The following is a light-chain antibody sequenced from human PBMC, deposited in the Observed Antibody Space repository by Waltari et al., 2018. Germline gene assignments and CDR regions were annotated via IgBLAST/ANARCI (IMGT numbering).Light chain of an antibody. CDR2: IDSDGSH. CDR1: SGHSNYD. Sequence: QLILTQSPSASASLGASVKLTCTLSSGHSNYDIAWHQQQPAKGPRFLMNIDSDGSHTKGGGVPDRFTGSSSGAERYLTISGVQSEDEADYYCQTWGAGIRVFGGGTKLTVL. V-gene: IGLV4-69*01. CDR3: QTWGAGIRV. J-gene: IGLJ3*02.